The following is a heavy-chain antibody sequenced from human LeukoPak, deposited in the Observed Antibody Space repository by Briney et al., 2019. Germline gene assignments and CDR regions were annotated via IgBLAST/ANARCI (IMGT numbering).Heavy chain of an antibody. V-gene: IGHV4-61*01. Sequence: SETLSLTCTASGGSISGGSFYWSWIRQPPGKGLGWIGYIYYSGSTKYNLSLKSRVTISVDTSKNQLSLKLSSVTAADTAVYYCARGEYGLFDYWGQGTLVTVSS. D-gene: IGHD2/OR15-2a*01. J-gene: IGHJ4*02. CDR3: ARGEYGLFDY. CDR1: GGSISGGSFY. CDR2: IYYSGST.